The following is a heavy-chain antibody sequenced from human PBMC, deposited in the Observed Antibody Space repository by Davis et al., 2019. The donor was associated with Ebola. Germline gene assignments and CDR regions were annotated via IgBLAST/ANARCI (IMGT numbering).Heavy chain of an antibody. V-gene: IGHV1-3*01. CDR1: GPTFTSYA. D-gene: IGHD5-18*01. J-gene: IGHJ5*02. CDR2: INPGNGNT. CDR3: ARGHTYGRWDDWFDP. Sequence: ASVKVSCKASGPTFTSYAMHWVRQAPGQGLEWMGWINPGNGNTKYSQRFQDRVTMTIDTSINTAYMELDRLRSDDTAVYYCARGHTYGRWDDWFDPWGQGTLVTVSS.